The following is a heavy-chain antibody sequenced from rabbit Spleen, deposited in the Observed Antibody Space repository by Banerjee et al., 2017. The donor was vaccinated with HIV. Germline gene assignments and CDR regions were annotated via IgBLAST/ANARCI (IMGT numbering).Heavy chain of an antibody. CDR1: GFTLSSYY. CDR2: IDPVFGIT. D-gene: IGHD6-1*01. CDR3: ARDSQYAAYAGFGYATLDYGMDL. Sequence: QLKESGGGLVQPGGSLKLSCKASGFTLSSYYMNWVRQAPGKGLEWIGYIDPVFGITYYANWVNGRFPISRENAQNTVFLQMTSLTAADTATYFCARDSQYAAYAGFGYATLDYGMDLWGPGTLVTVS. J-gene: IGHJ6*01. V-gene: IGHV1S7*01.